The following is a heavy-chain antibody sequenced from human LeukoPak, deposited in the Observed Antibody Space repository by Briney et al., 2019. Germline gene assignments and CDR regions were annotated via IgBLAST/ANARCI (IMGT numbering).Heavy chain of an antibody. Sequence: PGGSLRLSCATSGFTFSSFTMNWVRQAPGKGLEWVSTISDGSRDTHYAGSVKGRFTISRDDSQNIVYLQMDSLRAEDTALYYCANLGAFYDRSGFNEAQEWGQGTLVTVSS. D-gene: IGHD3-22*01. CDR1: GFTFSSFT. CDR3: ANLGAFYDRSGFNEAQE. J-gene: IGHJ1*01. CDR2: ISDGSRDT. V-gene: IGHV3-23*01.